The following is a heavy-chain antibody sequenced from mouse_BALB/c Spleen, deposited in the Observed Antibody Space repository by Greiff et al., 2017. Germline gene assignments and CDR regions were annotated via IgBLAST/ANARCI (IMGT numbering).Heavy chain of an antibody. D-gene: IGHD3-3*01. V-gene: IGHV5-17*02. Sequence: DVKLVESGGGLVQPGGSRKLSCAASGFTFSSFGMHWVRQAPEKGLEWVAYISSGSSTIYYADTVKGRFTISRDNPKNTLFLQMTSLRSEDTAMYYCARSKGLYYFDYWGQGTTLTVSS. J-gene: IGHJ2*01. CDR1: GFTFSSFG. CDR2: ISSGSSTI. CDR3: ARSKGLYYFDY.